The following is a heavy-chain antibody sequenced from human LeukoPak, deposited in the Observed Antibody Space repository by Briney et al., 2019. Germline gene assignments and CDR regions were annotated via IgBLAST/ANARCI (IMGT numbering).Heavy chain of an antibody. V-gene: IGHV1-2*02. Sequence: ASVKVSCTASGYTFTGYYMHWVRQAPGQGLEWMGWINPNSGGTNYAQKFQGRVTMTRDTSISTAYMELSRLRSDDTAVYYCARDPGGDYYGSGSWDHFDYWGQGTLVTVSS. CDR2: INPNSGGT. CDR3: ARDPGGDYYGSGSWDHFDY. J-gene: IGHJ4*02. D-gene: IGHD3-10*01. CDR1: GYTFTGYY.